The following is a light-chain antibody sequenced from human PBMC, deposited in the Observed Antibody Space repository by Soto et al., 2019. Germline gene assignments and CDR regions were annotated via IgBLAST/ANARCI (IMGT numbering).Light chain of an antibody. CDR2: DAS. Sequence: DIQMTQSPSTLSASVGDRVTITCRASQSISDWLAWYQQIPGRAPKLLIYDASTLQSGVPSRFSDSGSVTEFILTISSLQPDDSATYYCQEYKSATFGQGTKLQIK. V-gene: IGKV1-5*01. J-gene: IGKJ2*01. CDR3: QEYKSAT. CDR1: QSISDW.